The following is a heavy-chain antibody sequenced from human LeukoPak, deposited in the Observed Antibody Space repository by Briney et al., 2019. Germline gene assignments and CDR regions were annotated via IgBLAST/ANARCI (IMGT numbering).Heavy chain of an antibody. V-gene: IGHV3-53*01. Sequence: GGSLRLSCVASLCTHSTHYRSGVRQAPGKGLEWVSVIYSGGSTHYADSVKGRFTISRDNSKNTLYLQMNKLIPEHTAVHFCARDPRDTRRSHGSDYWGQGTLVTVSS. CDR1: LCTHSTHY. D-gene: IGHD5-18*01. J-gene: IGHJ4*02. CDR2: IYSGGST. CDR3: ARDPRDTRRSHGSDY.